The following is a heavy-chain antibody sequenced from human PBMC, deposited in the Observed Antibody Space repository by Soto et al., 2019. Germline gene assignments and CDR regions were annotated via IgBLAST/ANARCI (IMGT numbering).Heavy chain of an antibody. Sequence: GGSLRLSCAASGFTFSSYAMSWVRQAPGKGLEWVSAISGSGGSTYYADSVKGRFTISRDNSKNTLYLQMNSLRAEDTAVYYCAKGYGYSSSRDSYFDYWGQGTLVTVSS. CDR2: ISGSGGST. CDR1: GFTFSSYA. V-gene: IGHV3-23*01. D-gene: IGHD6-6*01. J-gene: IGHJ4*02. CDR3: AKGYGYSSSRDSYFDY.